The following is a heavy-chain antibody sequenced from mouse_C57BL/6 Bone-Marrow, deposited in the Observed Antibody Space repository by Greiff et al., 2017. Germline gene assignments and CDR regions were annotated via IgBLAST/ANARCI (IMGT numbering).Heavy chain of an antibody. D-gene: IGHD2-5*01. CDR2: ISRGSSTI. J-gene: IGHJ4*01. CDR3: TKDCDSNGCCAMDD. CDR1: GFTFSDYG. Sequence: EVQLQESGAGLVKPGGSLKLSCAASGFTFSDYGMHWVRQAPEKGLEWVGYISRGSSTIYYADTVQGRVTISRDNAKNTLFLKMTSLRSEETAMDYGTKDCDSNGCCAMDDWGQGTSVTVSS. V-gene: IGHV5-17*01.